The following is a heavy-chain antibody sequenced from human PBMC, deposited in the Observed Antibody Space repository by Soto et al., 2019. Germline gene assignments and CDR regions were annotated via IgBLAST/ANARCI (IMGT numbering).Heavy chain of an antibody. CDR1: GFSLTTSGVG. CDR3: AHRVLRTVFGLVTTTAIYFDF. CDR2: IYWDDDK. D-gene: IGHD3-3*01. J-gene: IGHJ4*02. Sequence: QITLNESGPTQVKPRQTLTLTCTFSGFSLTTSGVGVGWIRQSPGKAPEWLALIYWDDDKRYSPPLKSRLTITTDTSNNQVVLTMADLDPADTATYYCAHRVLRTVFGLVTTTAIYFDFWGQGTPVAVSS. V-gene: IGHV2-5*02.